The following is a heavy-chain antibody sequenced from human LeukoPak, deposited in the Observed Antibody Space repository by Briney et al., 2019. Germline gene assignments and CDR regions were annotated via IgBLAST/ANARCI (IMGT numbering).Heavy chain of an antibody. CDR1: GFSFSSYE. D-gene: IGHD6-13*01. CDR3: AREMYSSSWYQNAFDI. Sequence: PGGSLRLSCAASGFSFSSYEMNWVRQAPGKGLEWISYISSSGSTIYYADSVKGRFTISRDIAKNSLYLQMNSLRAEDTAVYYCAREMYSSSWYQNAFDIWGQGTMVTVSS. V-gene: IGHV3-48*03. CDR2: ISSSGSTI. J-gene: IGHJ3*02.